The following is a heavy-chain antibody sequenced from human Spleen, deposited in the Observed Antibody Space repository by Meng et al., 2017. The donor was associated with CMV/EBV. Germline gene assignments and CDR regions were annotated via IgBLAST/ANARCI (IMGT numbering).Heavy chain of an antibody. Sequence: GGSLRLSCAASGFSVRNKYMSWVRQAPGKGLEWVSVISGSGGSTYYADSVKGRFTISRDNFKNTVHLQINSLRAEDTALYYCVKFFRWDQPDDAFDIWGHGTMVTVSS. D-gene: IGHD1-26*01. V-gene: IGHV3-53*05. CDR2: ISGSGGST. CDR1: GFSVRNKY. CDR3: VKFFRWDQPDDAFDI. J-gene: IGHJ3*02.